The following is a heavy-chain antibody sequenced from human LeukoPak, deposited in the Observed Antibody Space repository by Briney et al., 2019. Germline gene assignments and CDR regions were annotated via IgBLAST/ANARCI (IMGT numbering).Heavy chain of an antibody. J-gene: IGHJ3*02. D-gene: IGHD3-16*01. V-gene: IGHV3-73*01. CDR3: TRHHMGAFDI. CDR2: IRSKANSYAT. Sequence: GGSLRLSCAASGFTFSGSSMHWVRQASGKGLEWVGRIRSKANSYATAYAASVKGRFTISRDDSKNTAYLQMNSLKTEDTAVYYCTRHHMGAFDIWGQGTMVTVSS. CDR1: GFTFSGSS.